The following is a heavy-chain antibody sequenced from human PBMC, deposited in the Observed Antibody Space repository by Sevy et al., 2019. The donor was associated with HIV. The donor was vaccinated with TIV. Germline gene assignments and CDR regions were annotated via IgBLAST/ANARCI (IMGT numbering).Heavy chain of an antibody. CDR3: ARVNGYGIVEYGMDV. Sequence: GGSLRLSCAASGFTFSSYSMNWVRQAPGKGLEWVSSISSSSSYIYYADSVKGRFTISRDNAKNSLYLQMNSLRAEDTAVYYRARVNGYGIVEYGMDVWGQGTTVTVSS. CDR2: ISSSSSYI. J-gene: IGHJ6*02. D-gene: IGHD2-21*01. CDR1: GFTFSSYS. V-gene: IGHV3-21*01.